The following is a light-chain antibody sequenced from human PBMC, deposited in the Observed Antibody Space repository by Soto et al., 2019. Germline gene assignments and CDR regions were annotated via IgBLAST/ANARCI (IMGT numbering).Light chain of an antibody. Sequence: ENVITQSPATLSVSPGERATLSCRASQSVSSNLALYQQNPGPSPRLLITGASTRATGIPARFSGSGSGTEFTLTISSLQSEDFAVYYCQHYNSCPLTFGQGTRVDIK. CDR3: QHYNSCPLT. CDR1: QSVSSN. V-gene: IGKV3-15*01. CDR2: GAS. J-gene: IGKJ1*01.